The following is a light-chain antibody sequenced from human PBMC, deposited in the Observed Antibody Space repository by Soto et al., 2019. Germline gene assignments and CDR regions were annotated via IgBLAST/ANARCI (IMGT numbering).Light chain of an antibody. Sequence: DIQMTQSPSTLSASVGDRVTITCRASQSISSWLAWYQQKPGKAPKLLIYEASRLEGGVPSRFSGSGSGTEFTLTISSLQPDDFATYFCQQYSSYSLAFGGGAKVEIK. CDR3: QQYSSYSLA. CDR2: EAS. CDR1: QSISSW. V-gene: IGKV1-5*03. J-gene: IGKJ4*01.